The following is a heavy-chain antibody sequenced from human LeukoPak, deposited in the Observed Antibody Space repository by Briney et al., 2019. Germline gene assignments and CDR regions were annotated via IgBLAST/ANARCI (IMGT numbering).Heavy chain of an antibody. CDR3: AKDGLTTVTTGDYFYGMDV. V-gene: IGHV3-23*01. D-gene: IGHD4-17*01. CDR1: GFTFSNYG. Sequence: PGGSLRLFCGASGFTFSNYGMSWGRQAPGKGLEWVSGISGSVGTTYYADSVKGRFTISRDNSENTLFLQMNSLRAEDTAVYYCAKDGLTTVTTGDYFYGMDVWGQGTTVTVSS. CDR2: ISGSVGTT. J-gene: IGHJ6*02.